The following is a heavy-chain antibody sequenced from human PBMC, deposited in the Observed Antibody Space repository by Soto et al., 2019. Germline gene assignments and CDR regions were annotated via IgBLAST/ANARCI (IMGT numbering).Heavy chain of an antibody. CDR3: ARGYRYDSSGELDY. CDR2: IYTSGST. D-gene: IGHD3-22*01. J-gene: IGHJ4*02. V-gene: IGHV4-4*07. CDR1: GGSISSYY. Sequence: SETLSLTCTVSGGSISSYYWSWIRQPAGKGLEWIGRIYTSGSTNYNPSLKSRVTMSVGTSKNQFSLKLSSVTAADTAVYYCARGYRYDSSGELDYWGQGTLVTVSS.